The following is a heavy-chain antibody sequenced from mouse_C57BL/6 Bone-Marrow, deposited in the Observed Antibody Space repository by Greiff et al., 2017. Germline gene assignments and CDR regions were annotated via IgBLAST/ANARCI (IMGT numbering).Heavy chain of an antibody. CDR2: ISYDGSN. Sequence: EVKLMESGPGLVKPSQSLSLTCSVTGYSITSGYYWNWIRQFPGNKLEWMGYISYDGSNNYNPSLKNLISITRDTSKNQFFLKLNSVTTEDTATYYCARWGFYYGSSYFDYWGQGTTLTVSS. J-gene: IGHJ2*01. V-gene: IGHV3-6*01. D-gene: IGHD1-1*01. CDR1: GYSITSGYY. CDR3: ARWGFYYGSSYFDY.